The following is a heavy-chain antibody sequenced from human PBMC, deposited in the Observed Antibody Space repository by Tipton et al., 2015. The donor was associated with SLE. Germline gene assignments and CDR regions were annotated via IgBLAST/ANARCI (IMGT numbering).Heavy chain of an antibody. CDR3: AGELLPNYGMDV. D-gene: IGHD1-26*01. CDR2: ISSSGSPI. J-gene: IGHJ6*02. Sequence: SLRLSCVASAVTFSSYGMNWIRQAPGKGLEWVSYISSSGSPIYYADSLKGRFTITRDNSKNTLYLQMNSLRAEDTAVYFCAGELLPNYGMDVWGQGTTVTVSS. V-gene: IGHV3-48*03. CDR1: AVTFSSYG.